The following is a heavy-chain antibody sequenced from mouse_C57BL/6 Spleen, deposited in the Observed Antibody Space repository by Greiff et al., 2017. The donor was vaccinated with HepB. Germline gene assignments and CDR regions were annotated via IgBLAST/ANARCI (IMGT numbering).Heavy chain of an antibody. Sequence: QVQLQQPGAELVKPGASVKVSCKASGYTFTSYWMHWVTQRPGQGLEWIGRIHPSDSDTNYNQKFKGKATLTVDKSSSTAYMQLSSLTSEDSAVYYCAIEGLRRPYYYAMDYWGQGTSVTVSS. CDR2: IHPSDSDT. D-gene: IGHD2-4*01. J-gene: IGHJ4*01. CDR1: GYTFTSYW. CDR3: AIEGLRRPYYYAMDY. V-gene: IGHV1-74*01.